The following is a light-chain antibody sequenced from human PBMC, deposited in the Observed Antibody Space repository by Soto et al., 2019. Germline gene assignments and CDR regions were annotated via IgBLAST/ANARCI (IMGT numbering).Light chain of an antibody. J-gene: IGLJ1*01. V-gene: IGLV2-23*02. CDR2: EVT. Sequence: QSVLTQPASVSGSPGQSITISCAGTSSDVGSYNFVSWYQQHPGRAPKLMIYEVTKRPSGVSSRFSGSKSGNTASLTISGLQAEDEADYYCCSNAGTSSYVFGTGTKVTVL. CDR1: SSDVGSYNF. CDR3: CSNAGTSSYV.